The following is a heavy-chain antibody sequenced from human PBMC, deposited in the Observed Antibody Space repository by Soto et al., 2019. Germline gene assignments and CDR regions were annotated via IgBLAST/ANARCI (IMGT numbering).Heavy chain of an antibody. Sequence: GGSLRLSCAASGFTFNNYAMSWVRQAPGKGLEWVSGIGGSGDSTYYTDSVKGRFTISRDDSKNTLYLQMNSLRAEDTAVYFCAKCGGPSCYHRMDVWGKGTTVTVSS. V-gene: IGHV3-23*01. D-gene: IGHD2-2*01. J-gene: IGHJ6*04. CDR3: AKCGGPSCYHRMDV. CDR2: IGGSGDST. CDR1: GFTFNNYA.